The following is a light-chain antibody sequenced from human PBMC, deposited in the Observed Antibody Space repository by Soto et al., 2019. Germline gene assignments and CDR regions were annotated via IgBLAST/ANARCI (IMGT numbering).Light chain of an antibody. CDR3: QQYHISPPDT. J-gene: IGKJ2*01. V-gene: IGKV3D-15*01. CDR1: QSVRSN. CDR2: GAS. Sequence: EIVMTQSPATLSVSPGERATLSCRASQSVRSNLAWYQQKTGQAPRILIYGASTRTTGIPARFSGSGSVTDFTLTISSLQSEDFAVYYCQQYHISPPDTFGQGTKVEIK.